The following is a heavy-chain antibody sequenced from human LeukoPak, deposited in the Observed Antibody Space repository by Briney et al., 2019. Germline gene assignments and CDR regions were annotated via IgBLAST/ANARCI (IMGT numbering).Heavy chain of an antibody. CDR2: INHSGST. CDR3: ARGQGGWHYSLLVSPKWGTYFDY. V-gene: IGHV4-34*01. CDR1: GGSFSGYY. J-gene: IGHJ4*02. D-gene: IGHD7-27*01. Sequence: PSETLSLTCAVYGGSFSGYYWSWIRQPPGKGLEWIGEINHSGSTNYNPSLKSRVTISVDTSKNQFSLKLSSVTAADTAVYYCARGQGGWHYSLLVSPKWGTYFDYWGQGTLVTVSS.